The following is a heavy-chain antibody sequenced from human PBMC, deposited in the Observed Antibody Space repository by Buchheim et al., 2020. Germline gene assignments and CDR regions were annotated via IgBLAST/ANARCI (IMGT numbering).Heavy chain of an antibody. V-gene: IGHV3-23*04. CDR3: AKDLRGGTMFGFDY. J-gene: IGHJ4*02. CDR1: GFTFSSYA. Sequence: EEQLVESGGGLVQPGGSLRPSCAASGFTFSSYAMSWVRQAPGKGLEWVSAISGSGGSTYYADPVKGRFTIPRDNSKYTPFLQMNSLRAEETAVYYCAKDLRGGTMFGFDYWGQGTL. D-gene: IGHD3-10*02. CDR2: ISGSGGST.